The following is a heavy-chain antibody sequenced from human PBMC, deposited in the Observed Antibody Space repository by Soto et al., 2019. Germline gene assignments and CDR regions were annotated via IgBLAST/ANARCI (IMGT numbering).Heavy chain of an antibody. D-gene: IGHD2-15*01. Sequence: SETLSLTCAVSGGSISSGGHSWSWIRQPPGKGLEWIGYMYHSGSTYYNPSLKSRVTISVDRSKNQFSLKLSSVTAADTAVYYCARHTPAISISDHWGQGTLVTVSS. V-gene: IGHV4-30-2*01. CDR1: GGSISSGGHS. CDR3: ARHTPAISISDH. CDR2: MYHSGST. J-gene: IGHJ4*02.